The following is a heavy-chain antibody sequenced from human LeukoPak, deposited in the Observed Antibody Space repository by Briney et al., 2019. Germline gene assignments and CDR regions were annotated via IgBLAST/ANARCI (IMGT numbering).Heavy chain of an antibody. CDR1: GGSISSSSYY. CDR3: ARVSNYYGSGSYYADY. Sequence: PSETLSLTCTVSGGSISSSSYYWGWIRQPPGKGLEWIGSIYYSGSTYYNPSLKSRVTISVDTSKNQFSLKLSSVTAADTAVYYCARVSNYYGSGSYYADYWGPGTLVTVSS. CDR2: IYYSGST. D-gene: IGHD3-10*01. V-gene: IGHV4-39*01. J-gene: IGHJ4*02.